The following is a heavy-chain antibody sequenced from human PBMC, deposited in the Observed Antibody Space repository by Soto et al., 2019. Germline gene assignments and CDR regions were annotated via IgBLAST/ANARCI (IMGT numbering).Heavy chain of an antibody. CDR3: ARDSRFLEWSYGMDV. CDR1: GYTFTSYA. CDR2: IIPIFGTA. J-gene: IGHJ6*02. Sequence: GASVKVSCKASGYTFTSYAISWVRQAPGQGLEWMGGIIPIFGTANYAQKLQGRVTITADESTSTAYMELSSLRSEDTAVYYCARDSRFLEWSYGMDVWGQGTTVTVSS. V-gene: IGHV1-69*13. D-gene: IGHD3-3*01.